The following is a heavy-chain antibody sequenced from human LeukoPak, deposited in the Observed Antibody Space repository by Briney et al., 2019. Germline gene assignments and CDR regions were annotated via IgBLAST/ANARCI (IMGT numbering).Heavy chain of an antibody. CDR3: AKDWMVTSLDY. CDR2: ISYDGSNK. J-gene: IGHJ4*02. D-gene: IGHD5-18*01. CDR1: GFTFRSYG. V-gene: IGHV3-30*18. Sequence: HPGGSLRLSCAASGFTFRSYGMHWVRQAPGKGLEWVAVISYDGSNKYYADSVKGRFTISRDNSKNTLYLQMNSLRAEDTAVYYCAKDWMVTSLDYWGQGTLVTVSS.